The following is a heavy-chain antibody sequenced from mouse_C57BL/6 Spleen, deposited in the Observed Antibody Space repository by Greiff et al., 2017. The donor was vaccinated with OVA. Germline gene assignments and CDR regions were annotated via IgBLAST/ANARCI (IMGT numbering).Heavy chain of an antibody. J-gene: IGHJ4*01. Sequence: QVQLQQSGAELVRPGASVKLSCKASGYTFTDYYINWVKQRPGQGLEWIARIYPGSGNTYYNEKFKGKATLTAEKSSSTAYMQLSSLTSEDSAVYFCARKTAQGYYAMDYWGQGTSVTVSS. CDR2: IYPGSGNT. CDR1: GYTFTDYY. V-gene: IGHV1-76*01. D-gene: IGHD3-2*02. CDR3: ARKTAQGYYAMDY.